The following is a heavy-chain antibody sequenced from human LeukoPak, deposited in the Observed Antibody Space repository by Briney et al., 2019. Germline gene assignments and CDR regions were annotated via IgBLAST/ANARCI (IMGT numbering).Heavy chain of an antibody. D-gene: IGHD3-16*01. J-gene: IGHJ6*03. CDR3: ARVFGAPSLGGYYYYYMDV. Sequence: GASVKVSCKASGGTFSSYAISWVRQAPGQGLEWMGGIIPIFGTANYAQKFQGRVTITADESTSTAYMELSSLRSEDTAVYYCARVFGAPSLGGYYYYYMDVWGKGTTVTISS. CDR2: IIPIFGTA. V-gene: IGHV1-69*13. CDR1: GGTFSSYA.